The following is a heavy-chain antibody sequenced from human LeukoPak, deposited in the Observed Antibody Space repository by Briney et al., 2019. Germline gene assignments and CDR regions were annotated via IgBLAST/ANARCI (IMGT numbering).Heavy chain of an antibody. CDR1: GFIFSNYA. D-gene: IGHD4-17*01. V-gene: IGHV3-30*04. CDR3: ARDMGGDYGDYSSSDYYYGMDV. Sequence: PGGSLRLSCAVSGFIFSNYAMHWVRQAPGKGLEWVAVTAYDGSNEYYADSVKGRFTISRDNSKNTLNLQMNSLRAGDTAVYYCARDMGGDYGDYSSSDYYYGMDVWGQGTTVTVSS. CDR2: TAYDGSNE. J-gene: IGHJ6*02.